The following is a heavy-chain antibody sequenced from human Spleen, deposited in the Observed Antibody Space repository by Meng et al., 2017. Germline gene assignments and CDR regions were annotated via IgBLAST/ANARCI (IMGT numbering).Heavy chain of an antibody. D-gene: IGHD4-11*01. CDR2: INHSGST. Sequence: VQPQHGVGGLLKPSEPLSPTCVVSGGSFSDYYWSWIRQPPGKGLEWIGEINHSGSTNYNPSLESRATISVDTSQNNLSLKLSSVTAADSAVYYCARGPTTMAHDFDYWGQGTLVTVSS. J-gene: IGHJ4*02. V-gene: IGHV4-34*01. CDR1: GGSFSDYY. CDR3: ARGPTTMAHDFDY.